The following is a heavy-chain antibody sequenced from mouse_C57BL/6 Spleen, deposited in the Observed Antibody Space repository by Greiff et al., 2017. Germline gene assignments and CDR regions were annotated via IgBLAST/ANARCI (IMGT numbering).Heavy chain of an antibody. V-gene: IGHV1-69*01. D-gene: IGHD1-1*01. CDR2: IDPSDSYT. CDR3: ARTPSYGAIDY. Sequence: QVQLQQSGAELVMPGASVKLSCKASGYTFTSYWMHWVKQRPGQGLEWIGEIDPSDSYTNYNQKFKGKSTLTVDKSSSTAYMQLSSLTSEDSAVYYCARTPSYGAIDYWGQGTSVTVSS. CDR1: GYTFTSYW. J-gene: IGHJ4*01.